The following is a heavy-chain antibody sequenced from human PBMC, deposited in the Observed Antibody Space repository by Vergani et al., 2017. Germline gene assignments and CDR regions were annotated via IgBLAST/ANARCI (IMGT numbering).Heavy chain of an antibody. CDR3: ARVSCSSTSCYQPFDY. CDR1: GGSFSGYY. J-gene: IGHJ4*02. D-gene: IGHD2-2*01. Sequence: QVQLQQWGAGLLKPSETLSLTCAVYGGSFSGYYWSWIRQTPGKGLEWIGQISYSGDTNYSPSLTSRLTISIDTSKNQFSLKLNSVTAADTAMYYCARVSCSSTSCYQPFDYWGQGTLVTVSS. V-gene: IGHV4-34*01. CDR2: ISYSGDT.